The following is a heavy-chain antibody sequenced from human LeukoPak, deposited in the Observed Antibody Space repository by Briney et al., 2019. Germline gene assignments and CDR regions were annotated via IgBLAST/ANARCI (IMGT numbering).Heavy chain of an antibody. CDR2: ISWNSGSI. D-gene: IGHD4-17*01. CDR1: GFTFDDYA. V-gene: IGHV3-9*01. J-gene: IGHJ3*02. Sequence: GGSLRLSCAASGFTFDDYAMHWVRQAPGKGLEWVSGISWNSGSIGYADSVKGRFTISRDNAKNSLYLQMNSLRDEDTAVYYCARDTLVYADSPDAFDIWGQGTMVTVSS. CDR3: ARDTLVYADSPDAFDI.